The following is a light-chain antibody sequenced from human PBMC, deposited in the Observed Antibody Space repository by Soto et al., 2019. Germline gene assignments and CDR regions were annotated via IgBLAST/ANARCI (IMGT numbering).Light chain of an antibody. Sequence: SALAQPASVSGSPGQSITISCTGASSDVGDYNYVSWYQHHPGKAPKLLIYEVNYRPSGVSNRFSGSKSGNVASLTISGLQAEDEADYYCSSYTSSNTYVFGTGTKVTVL. CDR3: SSYTSSNTYV. V-gene: IGLV2-14*01. J-gene: IGLJ1*01. CDR2: EVN. CDR1: SSDVGDYNY.